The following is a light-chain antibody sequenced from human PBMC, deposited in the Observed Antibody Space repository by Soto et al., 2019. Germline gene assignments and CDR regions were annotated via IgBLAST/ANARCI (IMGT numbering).Light chain of an antibody. CDR1: QNVNNNY. CDR3: QQYGSSPWT. CDR2: GAS. V-gene: IGKV3-20*01. Sequence: VLTQSPGTLSLSPGERATLSCRASQNVNNNYLAWYQQKPGQAPRLLIRGASSRATGLPDRFSGSGSGTAFTLTISRLEPEDFAVYYWQQYGSSPWTFGQGTKLEIK. J-gene: IGKJ2*02.